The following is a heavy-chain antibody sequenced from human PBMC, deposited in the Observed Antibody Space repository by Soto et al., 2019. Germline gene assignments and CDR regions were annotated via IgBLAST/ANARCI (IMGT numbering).Heavy chain of an antibody. D-gene: IGHD2-15*01. Sequence: QVQLVESGGGVVQPGRSLRLSCAASGFPFSSYGMHWVRQAPGRGREWVAVISYDGSNKYYADSVKGRFTISRDNSKNTLYLQMNSLRAEDTAVYYCAKDRDIVVVVAALQHWGQGTLGTVSS. J-gene: IGHJ1*01. CDR1: GFPFSSYG. CDR2: ISYDGSNK. V-gene: IGHV3-30*18. CDR3: AKDRDIVVVVAALQH.